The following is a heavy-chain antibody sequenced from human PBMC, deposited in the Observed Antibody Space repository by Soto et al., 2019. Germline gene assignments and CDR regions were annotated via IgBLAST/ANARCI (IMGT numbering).Heavy chain of an antibody. CDR3: ARDRRDLLRGPDFDF. V-gene: IGHV1-18*01. Sequence: QVQLVQSGAEVTKPGASVTVSCKASGYIFSESGFSCVRQAPGQGLEWMGWISVYTGHTIYAQKFQGRLTMTTDTSTTTAYMELRSLRTDGSAVYYCARDRRDLLRGPDFDFWGQGTLVTVAS. J-gene: IGHJ4*02. CDR1: GYIFSESG. CDR2: ISVYTGHT. D-gene: IGHD3-10*01.